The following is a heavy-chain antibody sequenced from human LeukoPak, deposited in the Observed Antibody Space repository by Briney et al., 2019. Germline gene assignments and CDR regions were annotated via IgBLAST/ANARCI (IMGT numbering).Heavy chain of an antibody. CDR1: GFTLSSHW. J-gene: IGHJ4*02. D-gene: IGHD2-15*01. CDR2: INQDESEK. Sequence: GGSLRLSCEASGFTLSSHWMSWVRQAPGKGLEWVAHINQDESEKSYVDSAKGRFTISRDNGKNSLYLQMSSLRAEDTAVYYCAKQLGYCSDGSCYFPYWGQGTLVTVSS. CDR3: AKQLGYCSDGSCYFPY. V-gene: IGHV3-7*03.